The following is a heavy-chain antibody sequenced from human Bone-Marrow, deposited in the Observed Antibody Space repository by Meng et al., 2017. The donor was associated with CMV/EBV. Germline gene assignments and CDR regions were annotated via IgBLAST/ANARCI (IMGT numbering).Heavy chain of an antibody. V-gene: IGHV3-11*01. CDR3: ARDHRAVPAANGKQYYYYYYGMDV. CDR2: ISNGGSVV. CDR1: RFTFSDYY. J-gene: IGHJ6*02. D-gene: IGHD2-2*01. Sequence: GESLKISCAASRFTFSDYYMSWIRQAPGKGLEWISYISNGGSVVYYADSVKGRFSISRDNAKNSLYLQMNSLRAEDTALYYCARDHRAVPAANGKQYYYYYYGMDVWGQGTTVTVSS.